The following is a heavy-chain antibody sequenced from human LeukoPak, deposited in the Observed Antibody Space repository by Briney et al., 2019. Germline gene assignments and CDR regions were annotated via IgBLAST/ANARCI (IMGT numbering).Heavy chain of an antibody. Sequence: SETLSLTCTASGVTISSYYWSWIRQPPGKGLEWVGYISYSGSTDSNPSLKSRVTISVYTSKNQISLKLSSVTAADTAVYYCARTYCRGGSCHFDYWGQGTLVTVSS. CDR1: GVTISSYY. D-gene: IGHD2-15*01. J-gene: IGHJ4*02. CDR2: ISYSGST. V-gene: IGHV4-59*08. CDR3: ARTYCRGGSCHFDY.